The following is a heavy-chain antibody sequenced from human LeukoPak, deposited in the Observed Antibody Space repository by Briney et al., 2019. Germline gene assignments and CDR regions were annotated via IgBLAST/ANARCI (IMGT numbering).Heavy chain of an antibody. Sequence: GGSLRLSCTASGFTFSSYSMNWVRQAPWKGLEWVSSISSSSSYIYYADSVKGRFTISRDNAKNSLYLQMNSLRAEDTAVYYCARDLSGNGDFDYWGQGTLVTVSS. CDR2: ISSSSSYI. D-gene: IGHD3-10*01. J-gene: IGHJ4*02. V-gene: IGHV3-21*01. CDR3: ARDLSGNGDFDY. CDR1: GFTFSSYS.